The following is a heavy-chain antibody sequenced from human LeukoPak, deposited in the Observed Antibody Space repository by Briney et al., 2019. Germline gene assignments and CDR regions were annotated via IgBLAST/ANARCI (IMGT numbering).Heavy chain of an antibody. J-gene: IGHJ3*02. V-gene: IGHV4-31*03. CDR2: IYYSGST. Sequence: SETLSLTCTVSGGSISSGGYYWSWIRQHPGKGLEWIGYIYYSGSTYYNPSLKSRVTISVDTSKNQFSLKLSSVTAADTAVYYCARNKAAAGWYDIWGQGTMVTVSS. CDR3: ARNKAAAGWYDI. CDR1: GGSISSGGYY. D-gene: IGHD6-13*01.